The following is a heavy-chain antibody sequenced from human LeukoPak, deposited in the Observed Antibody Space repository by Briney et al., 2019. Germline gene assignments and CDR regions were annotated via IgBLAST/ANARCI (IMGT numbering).Heavy chain of an antibody. CDR1: GFTFSSYE. V-gene: IGHV3-48*03. CDR3: ASLSYYYGSGSLNWFDP. CDR2: ISSSGSTI. D-gene: IGHD3-10*01. Sequence: GGSLRLSCAASGFTFSSYEMSWVRQAPGKGLEWVSYISSSGSTIYYADSVKGRFTISRDNAKNSLYLQMNSLRAEDTAVYYCASLSYYYGSGSLNWFDPWGQGTLVTVSS. J-gene: IGHJ5*02.